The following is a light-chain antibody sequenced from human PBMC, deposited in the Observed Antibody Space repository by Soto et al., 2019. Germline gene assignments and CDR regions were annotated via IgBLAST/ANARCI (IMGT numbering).Light chain of an antibody. CDR3: QQRSNWPPVIT. V-gene: IGKV3-11*01. CDR2: DAS. J-gene: IGKJ5*01. CDR1: QTFSSH. Sequence: EIVLTQSPATLSLSPGERATLSCRASQTFSSHLAWYQQKPGQAPRLLIYDASKRATGIPARFSGRGSGTDFTLTISSLEPEDFAVYYCQQRSNWPPVITVVQGTRLEIK.